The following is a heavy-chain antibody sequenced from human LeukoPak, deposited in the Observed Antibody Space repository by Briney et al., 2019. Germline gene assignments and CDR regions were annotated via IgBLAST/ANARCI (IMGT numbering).Heavy chain of an antibody. CDR3: ARESHEMGLGWYYYFDY. D-gene: IGHD5-24*01. CDR1: GFPFISDY. J-gene: IGHJ4*02. Sequence: PGGSLRLSFVGSGFPFISDYMSWVRQAPGKGLEWVSSISSSSSYIYYADSVKGRFTISRDNAKNSLYLQMNSLRAEDTAVYYCARESHEMGLGWYYYFDYWGQGTLVTVSS. CDR2: ISSSSSYI. V-gene: IGHV3-21*01.